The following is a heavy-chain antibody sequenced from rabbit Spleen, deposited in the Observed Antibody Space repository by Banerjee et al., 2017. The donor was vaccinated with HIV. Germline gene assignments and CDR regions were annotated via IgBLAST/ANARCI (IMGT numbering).Heavy chain of an antibody. D-gene: IGHD1-1*01. Sequence: QSLEESGGDLVKPGASLTLTCTASGFSFSSSYWICWVRQAPGKGLEWIACIDAGSKGSTYYASWAKGRFTISKTSSTTVTLRMTSLTAADMATYFCARDLVGVIGWNFYLWGPGTLAPS. CDR3: ARDLVGVIGWNFYL. CDR2: IDAGSKGST. CDR1: GFSFSSSYW. V-gene: IGHV1S40*01. J-gene: IGHJ6*01.